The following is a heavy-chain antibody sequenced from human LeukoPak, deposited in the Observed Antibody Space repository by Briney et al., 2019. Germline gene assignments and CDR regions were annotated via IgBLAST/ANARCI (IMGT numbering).Heavy chain of an antibody. CDR1: GGSISSGGYS. V-gene: IGHV4-30-2*01. Sequence: PSETLSLTCAVSGGSISSGGYSWSWIRQPPGKGLEWIGYIYHSGSTYYNPSLKSRVTISVDRSKNQFSLKLSSVTAADTAVYXXXXYRAYYFDYWGQGTLVTVSS. D-gene: IGHD4-11*01. CDR2: IYHSGST. CDR3: XXYRAYYFDY. J-gene: IGHJ4*02.